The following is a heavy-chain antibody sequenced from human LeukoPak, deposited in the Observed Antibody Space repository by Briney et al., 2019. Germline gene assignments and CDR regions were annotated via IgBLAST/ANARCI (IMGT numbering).Heavy chain of an antibody. Sequence: SETLSLTCTVSGGSISSNYWSWIRQPPGKGLEWIGYISYSGSTNYNPSLKSRVTISVDTSKNHFSLRLSSVTAADTAVYYCARHGSPAAMSTEVDYWGQGTLVTVSS. V-gene: IGHV4-59*08. CDR2: ISYSGST. CDR3: ARHGSPAAMSTEVDY. D-gene: IGHD2-2*01. CDR1: GGSISSNY. J-gene: IGHJ4*02.